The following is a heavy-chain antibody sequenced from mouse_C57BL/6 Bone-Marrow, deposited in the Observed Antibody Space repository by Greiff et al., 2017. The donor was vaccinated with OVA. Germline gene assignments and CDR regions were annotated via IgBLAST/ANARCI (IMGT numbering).Heavy chain of an antibody. CDR2: IYPSDSET. CDR3: ARGRAYDGYYDYFDY. CDR1: GYTFTSYW. V-gene: IGHV1-61*01. D-gene: IGHD2-3*01. Sequence: QVQLQQPGAELVRPGSSVKLSCKASGYTFTSYWMDWVKQRPGQDLEWIGNIYPSDSETHYNQKFKDKATLTVDKSSSTAYMQLSSLTSEDSAVYYCARGRAYDGYYDYFDYWGQGTTLTVSS. J-gene: IGHJ2*01.